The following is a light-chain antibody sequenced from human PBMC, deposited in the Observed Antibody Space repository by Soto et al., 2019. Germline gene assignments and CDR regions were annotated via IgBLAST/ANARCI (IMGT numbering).Light chain of an antibody. CDR3: SSYTGSSTFV. Sequence: QSALTQPASVSGSPGQSITISCTGTSSYVGGYDYVSWYQQLPGKAPKLLIYDVNNRPSGVSHRFSGSKSGNTASLTISGLQAEDEADYYCSSYTGSSTFVFGTGTKVTVL. CDR1: SSYVGGYDY. CDR2: DVN. J-gene: IGLJ1*01. V-gene: IGLV2-14*01.